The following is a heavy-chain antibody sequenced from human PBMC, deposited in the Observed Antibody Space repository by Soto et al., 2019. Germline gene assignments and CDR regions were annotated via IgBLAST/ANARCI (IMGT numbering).Heavy chain of an antibody. Sequence: SETLSLTCAVYGGSFSGYYWSWIRQPPGKGLEWIGEINHSGSTNYNPSLKSRVTISVDTSKNQFSLKLSSVTAADTAVYYCARGPENIAAALYNWFDPWGQGTLITVS. V-gene: IGHV4-34*01. CDR2: INHSGST. CDR1: GGSFSGYY. CDR3: ARGPENIAAALYNWFDP. J-gene: IGHJ5*02. D-gene: IGHD6-13*01.